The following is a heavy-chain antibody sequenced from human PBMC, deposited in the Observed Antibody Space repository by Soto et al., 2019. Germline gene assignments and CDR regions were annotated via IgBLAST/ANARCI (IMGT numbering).Heavy chain of an antibody. D-gene: IGHD4-17*01. V-gene: IGHV1-69*13. J-gene: IGHJ4*02. CDR2: IIPFFGTA. Sequence: SVKVSCMDCVGTFSTFGSSCVRQAPGQGLEWMGGIIPFFGTARYSQKFEDRITITADESTNTVYMDLRSLTSEDTAIYYCAKSAPMDAGDKYYYDFWGQGALVTVSS. CDR1: VGTFSTFG. CDR3: AKSAPMDAGDKYYYDF.